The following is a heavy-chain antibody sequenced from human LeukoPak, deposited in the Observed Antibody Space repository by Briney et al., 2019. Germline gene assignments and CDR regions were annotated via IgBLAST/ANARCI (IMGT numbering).Heavy chain of an antibody. CDR1: GGSMSSYY. CDR3: GGGYSSGWYGGWFAP. V-gene: IGHV4-59*01. Sequence: PSETLSLTCTVSGGSMSSYYWNWIRQPPGKGLEWIGHIHYNGNTNYNPSLKSGVTISVDTSKNQFSLKLSSVTAADTAVYYCGGGYSSGWYGGWFAPGGQGTLVIVSS. CDR2: IHYNGNT. J-gene: IGHJ5*02. D-gene: IGHD6-19*01.